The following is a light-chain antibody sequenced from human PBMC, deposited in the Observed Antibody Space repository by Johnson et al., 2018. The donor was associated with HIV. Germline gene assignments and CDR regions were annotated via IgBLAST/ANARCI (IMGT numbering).Light chain of an antibody. V-gene: IGLV1-51*02. CDR1: SSNIGNNY. CDR3: GTWDSSLNASYV. Sequence: QSVLTQPPSVSAAPGQKVTISCSGSSSNIGNNYVSWYQQLPGTAPKLLIYENNMRPSGIPDRFSGSKSGTSATLGITGLQTGDEADYYCGTWDSSLNASYVFGSGTSVTVL. CDR2: ENN. J-gene: IGLJ1*01.